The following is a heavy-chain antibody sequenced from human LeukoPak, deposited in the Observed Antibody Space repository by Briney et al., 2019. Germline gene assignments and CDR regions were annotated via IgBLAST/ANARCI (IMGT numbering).Heavy chain of an antibody. CDR3: APRGDIEHSYVYGKWFDP. J-gene: IGHJ5*02. CDR1: GGSFSAYY. Sequence: SETLSLTCAVYGGSFSAYYWTWIRQPPGKGLEWVGEINHSGSSNYNSSLRSRVTISVDTSYKQFSLRLSSVTAADTAVYYCAPRGDIEHSYVYGKWFDPWGQGTRVTVSS. D-gene: IGHD5-18*01. CDR2: INHSGSS. V-gene: IGHV4-34*01.